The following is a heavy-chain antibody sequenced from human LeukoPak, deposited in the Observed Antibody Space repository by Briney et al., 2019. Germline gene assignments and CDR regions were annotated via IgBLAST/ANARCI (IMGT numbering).Heavy chain of an antibody. D-gene: IGHD1-26*01. CDR2: LSAGGGST. CDR3: AKGRAVGESYYDY. V-gene: IGHV3-23*01. Sequence: PGGSLRLSCAASGNYWMHWVRQAPGKGLEWVSTLSAGGGSTYYADSVKGRFTISRDNSKNTLFLQMSSLRAEDTAVYYCAKGRAVGESYYDYWGQGTLVTVSS. J-gene: IGHJ4*02. CDR1: GNYW.